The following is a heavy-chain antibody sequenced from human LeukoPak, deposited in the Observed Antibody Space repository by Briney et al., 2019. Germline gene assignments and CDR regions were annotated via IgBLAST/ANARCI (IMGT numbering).Heavy chain of an antibody. CDR1: GGSISSYY. V-gene: IGHV4-59*01. J-gene: IGHJ5*02. D-gene: IGHD1-20*01. Sequence: PSETLSLTCTVSGGSISSYYWSWIRQPPGKGLEWIGYIYYSGSTNYNPSLKSRVTISVDTSKNQFSLKLSSVTAADTAVYYCARGDNWNDVRFDPWGQGTLVTVSS. CDR3: ARGDNWNDVRFDP. CDR2: IYYSGST.